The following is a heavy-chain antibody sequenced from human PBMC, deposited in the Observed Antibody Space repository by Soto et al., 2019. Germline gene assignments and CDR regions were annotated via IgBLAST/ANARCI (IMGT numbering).Heavy chain of an antibody. CDR2: IIPIFGTA. J-gene: IGHJ6*02. CDR3: ARVCHDYGDYVDNYYYYGMDV. CDR1: GGTFSSYA. D-gene: IGHD4-17*01. Sequence: ASVKVSCRASGGTFSSYAISWVRQAPGQGLEWMGGIIPIFGTANYAQKFQGRVTITADESTSTAYMELSSLRSEDTAVYYCARVCHDYGDYVDNYYYYGMDVWGQGTTVTVSS. V-gene: IGHV1-69*13.